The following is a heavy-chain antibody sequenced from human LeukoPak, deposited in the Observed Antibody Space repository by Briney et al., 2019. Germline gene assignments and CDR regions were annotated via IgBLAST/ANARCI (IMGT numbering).Heavy chain of an antibody. J-gene: IGHJ4*02. CDR2: INPNSGGT. Sequence: ASVKVSCKASGYTFTGYYMHWVRQAPGQGLEWMGWINPNSGGTKYAERFQGRVTMSRDTSISTAYMEVSRLTCEDTAVYYCARDYYGSSGYGAHDYWGQGTLVTVSS. V-gene: IGHV1-2*02. D-gene: IGHD3-22*01. CDR3: ARDYYGSSGYGAHDY. CDR1: GYTFTGYY.